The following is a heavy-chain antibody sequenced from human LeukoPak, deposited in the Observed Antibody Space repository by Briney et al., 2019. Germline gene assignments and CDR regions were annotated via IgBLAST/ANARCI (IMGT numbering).Heavy chain of an antibody. J-gene: IGHJ3*02. CDR3: ARSVGYCSGGSCSGDAFDI. CDR2: IFHSGST. D-gene: IGHD2-15*01. V-gene: IGHV4-4*02. CDR1: GGSISSNNW. Sequence: SETLSLTCAVSGGSISSNNWWSWVRPPPGAGLEWIGEIFHSGSTNYNPSLKSQLTVSVDKSKNQFSLKLSSVTAADTAVYYCARSVGYCSGGSCSGDAFDIWGQGTMVTVSS.